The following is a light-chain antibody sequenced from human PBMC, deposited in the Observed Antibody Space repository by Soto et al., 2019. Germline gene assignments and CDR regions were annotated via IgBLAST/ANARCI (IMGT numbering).Light chain of an antibody. V-gene: IGKV3-15*01. Sequence: ILMTQSPATLSVSPGERATLSCRASQSVSNNLAWYQQKPGQAPRLLIYDASTSATGIPPRFSGSGSGTDFNSTITGLQAEDFAVYYCQQYNNWAPWTFGQGTKVEIK. CDR3: QQYNNWAPWT. CDR2: DAS. CDR1: QSVSNN. J-gene: IGKJ1*01.